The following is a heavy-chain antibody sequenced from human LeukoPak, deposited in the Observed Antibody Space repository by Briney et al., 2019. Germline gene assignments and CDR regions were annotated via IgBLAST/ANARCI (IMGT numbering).Heavy chain of an antibody. Sequence: GGSLTLSCVVSGFSVNNNYIIWVRQAPGNGLERVSVIYDDGRTSHSASVSGGFTISKDNSKKTLYLQMNMLRGEEAAVYYCARVVVSSSSDYFDYWGQGTLVIVSS. CDR3: ARVVVSSSSDYFDY. D-gene: IGHD6-6*01. J-gene: IGHJ4*02. CDR2: IYDDGRT. CDR1: GFSVNNNY. V-gene: IGHV3-66*02.